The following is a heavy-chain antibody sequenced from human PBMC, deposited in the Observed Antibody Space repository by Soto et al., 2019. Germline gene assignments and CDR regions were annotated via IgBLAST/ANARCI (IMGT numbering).Heavy chain of an antibody. D-gene: IGHD3-3*01. Sequence: HPEVSLRLSCAASGFTFSSYAMSWVRQAPGKGLEWVSAISGSGGSTYYADSVKGRFTISRDNSKNTLYLQMNSLRAEDTAVYYCAKERPLLRFLESWGQGTLVIVSS. V-gene: IGHV3-23*01. J-gene: IGHJ4*02. CDR1: GFTFSSYA. CDR2: ISGSGGST. CDR3: AKERPLLRFLES.